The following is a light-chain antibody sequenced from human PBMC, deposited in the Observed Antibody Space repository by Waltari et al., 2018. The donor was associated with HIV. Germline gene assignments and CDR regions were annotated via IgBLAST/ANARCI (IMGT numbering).Light chain of an antibody. CDR3: LQYNNYPWT. V-gene: IGKV1-17*01. CDR1: QGIRND. CDR2: AAS. J-gene: IGKJ1*01. Sequence: DIQMTQSTSTLSASVGDKVTITCRASQGIRNDLGWLQQQPGKSPKRLIYAASSLDSGVPSRFSGSGSETQFTLTITSLQPEDFATYSCLQYNNYPWTFGQGTRVEIK.